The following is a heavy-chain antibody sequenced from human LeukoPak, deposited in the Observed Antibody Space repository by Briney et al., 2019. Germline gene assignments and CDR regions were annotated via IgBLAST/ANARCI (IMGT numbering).Heavy chain of an antibody. D-gene: IGHD3-10*01. CDR1: GYTFSSYG. Sequence: ASVKVSCKASGYTFSSYGISWVRQAPGQRLEWMGWINAGNGNTKYSQKFQGRVTITRDTSASTAYMELSSLRSEDTAVYYCARTGPGNWGQGTLVTVSS. CDR2: INAGNGNT. V-gene: IGHV1-3*01. CDR3: ARTGPGN. J-gene: IGHJ4*02.